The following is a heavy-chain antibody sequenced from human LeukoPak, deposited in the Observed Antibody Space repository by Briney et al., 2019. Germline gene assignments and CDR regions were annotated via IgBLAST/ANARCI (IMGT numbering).Heavy chain of an antibody. J-gene: IGHJ5*02. CDR3: ARDGVDYGDYGPRWFDP. CDR2: IWYDGSNK. CDR1: GFTFSSYG. D-gene: IGHD4-17*01. Sequence: GSSLRLSCAASGFTFSSYGMHWVRQAPGKGLEWVAVIWYDGSNKYYADSVKGRFTISRDNSKNTLYLQMNSLRAEDTAVYYCARDGVDYGDYGPRWFDPWGQGTLVTVSS. V-gene: IGHV3-33*01.